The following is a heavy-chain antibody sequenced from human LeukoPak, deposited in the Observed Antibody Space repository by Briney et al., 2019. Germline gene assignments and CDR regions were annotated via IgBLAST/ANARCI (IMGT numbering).Heavy chain of an antibody. CDR3: ARAGYDFWSGYYYPADAFDI. CDR1: GGSISSYY. D-gene: IGHD3-3*01. J-gene: IGHJ3*02. V-gene: IGHV4-59*01. Sequence: SETLSLTCTVPGGSISSYYWSWIRQPPGKGLEWIGYIYYSGSPNYNPSLKSRVTISVDTSKNRFSLKLSSVTAADTAVYYCARAGYDFWSGYYYPADAFDIWGQRTMVTVSS. CDR2: IYYSGSP.